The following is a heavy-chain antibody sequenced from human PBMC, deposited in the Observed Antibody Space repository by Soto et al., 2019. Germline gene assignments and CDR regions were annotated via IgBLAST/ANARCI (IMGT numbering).Heavy chain of an antibody. CDR1: GGSISSYY. Sequence: SETLSLTCTVSGGSISSYYWSRIRQPPGKGLEWIGYIYYSGSTNYNPSLKSRVTISVDTSKNQFSLKLSSVTAADTAVYYCARGASASFLFGVVTLNWFDPWGQGTLVTVSS. CDR2: IYYSGST. J-gene: IGHJ5*02. V-gene: IGHV4-59*01. D-gene: IGHD3-3*01. CDR3: ARGASASFLFGVVTLNWFDP.